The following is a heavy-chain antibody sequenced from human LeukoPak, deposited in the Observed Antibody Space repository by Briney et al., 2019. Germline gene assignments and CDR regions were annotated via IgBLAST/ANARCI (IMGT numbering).Heavy chain of an antibody. V-gene: IGHV3-64*01. CDR2: ISSNGGST. J-gene: IGHJ4*02. CDR1: GFTFSSYA. Sequence: GGSLRLSCAASGFTFSSYAMHWVRQAPGKGLEYVSAISSNGGSTYYANSVKGRFTISRDNSKNTLYLQMGSLRAEGMAVYYCATSRFLLTPFDYWGQGTLVTVSS. CDR3: ATSRFLLTPFDY. D-gene: IGHD1-26*01.